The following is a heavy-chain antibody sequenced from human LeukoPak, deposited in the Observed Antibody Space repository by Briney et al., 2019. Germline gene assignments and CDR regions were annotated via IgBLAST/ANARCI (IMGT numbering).Heavy chain of an antibody. CDR2: INHSGST. D-gene: IGHD3-22*01. CDR3: ARDGYYYDSSGPNGGGDYYYGMDV. CDR1: GGSFSGYY. Sequence: SETLSLTCAVYGGSFSGYYWSWIRQPPGKGLEWIGEINHSGSTNYNPSLKSRVTISVDTSKNQFSLKLSSVTAADTAVYYCARDGYYYDSSGPNGGGDYYYGMDVWGQGTTVTVSS. V-gene: IGHV4-34*01. J-gene: IGHJ6*02.